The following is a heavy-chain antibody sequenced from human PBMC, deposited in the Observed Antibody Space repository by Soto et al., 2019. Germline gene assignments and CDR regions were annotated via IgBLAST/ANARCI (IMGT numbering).Heavy chain of an antibody. D-gene: IGHD4-4*01. V-gene: IGHV1-69*13. CDR1: GGTFSSYA. Sequence: SVKVSCKASGGTFSSYAISWVRQAPGQGLEWMGGIIPIFGTANYAQKFQGRVTITADESTSTAYMELSSPRSEDTAVYYCARSKPTVTARGVGYYGMDVWGQGTTVTVSS. J-gene: IGHJ6*02. CDR3: ARSKPTVTARGVGYYGMDV. CDR2: IIPIFGTA.